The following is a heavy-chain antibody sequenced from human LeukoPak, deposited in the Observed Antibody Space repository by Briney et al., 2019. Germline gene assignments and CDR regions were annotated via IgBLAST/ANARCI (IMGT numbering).Heavy chain of an antibody. Sequence: SETVSLICSVSGRHLSSYYWSWIRQPAGKGLEWVGRIYTSGSTNLNPSLKGPVTISVDKSKNPFSLKLSSVTAADTAVYYCARVYCSSTSCYRLPTYFDYWGQGTLVTVSS. CDR3: ARVYCSSTSCYRLPTYFDY. D-gene: IGHD2-2*01. CDR2: IYTSGST. J-gene: IGHJ4*02. V-gene: IGHV4-4*07. CDR1: GRHLSSYY.